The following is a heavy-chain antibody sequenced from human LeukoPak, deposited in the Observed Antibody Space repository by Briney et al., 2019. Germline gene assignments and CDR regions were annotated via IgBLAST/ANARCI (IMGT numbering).Heavy chain of an antibody. J-gene: IGHJ4*02. V-gene: IGHV3-9*01. CDR2: ISWNSGSI. CDR1: GFTFDDYA. Sequence: GGSLRLSCAASGFTFDDYAMHWVRQAPGKGLEWVSGISWNSGSIGYADSVKGRFTISRDNAKKSLYLQMNSLRAEDTALYCARDTVGATDYWGQGTLVTVSS. D-gene: IGHD1-26*01. CDR3: ARDTVGATDY.